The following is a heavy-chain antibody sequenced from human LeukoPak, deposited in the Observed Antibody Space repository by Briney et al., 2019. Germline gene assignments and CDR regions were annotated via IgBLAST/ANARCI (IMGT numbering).Heavy chain of an antibody. CDR2: IYSGGST. CDR3: ARGFDCSSASCSCMDL. J-gene: IGHJ6*02. Sequence: GGSLRLSCAASGFTVSSNYMSWVRQAPGKGLEWVSVIYSGGSTYYADSVKGRFTISRHNSKNTLYLQMNSLRAEDTAVYYCARGFDCSSASCSCMDLWGQGTTVTVSS. CDR1: GFTVSSNY. D-gene: IGHD2-2*01. V-gene: IGHV3-53*04.